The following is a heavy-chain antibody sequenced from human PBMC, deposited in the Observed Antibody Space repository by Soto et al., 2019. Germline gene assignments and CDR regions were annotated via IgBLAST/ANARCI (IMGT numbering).Heavy chain of an antibody. D-gene: IGHD3-3*01. CDR1: GGSISSGIYY. CDR2: TYYSGST. CDR3: ARGLVEWSNDY. Sequence: SETLSLTCNVSGGSISSGIYYWSWIRQPPGKGLEWIGYTYYSGSTTYNPSLKSRLSISVETSKNQFYLKLTSATDADTAVYYCARGLVEWSNDYWGQGTLVTVSS. V-gene: IGHV4-61*01. J-gene: IGHJ4*02.